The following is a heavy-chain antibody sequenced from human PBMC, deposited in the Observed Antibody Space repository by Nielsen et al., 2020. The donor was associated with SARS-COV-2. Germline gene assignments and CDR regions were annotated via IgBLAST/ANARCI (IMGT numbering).Heavy chain of an antibody. J-gene: IGHJ4*02. Sequence: ASVKVSCKASGYTFTSYDINWVRQATGQGLEWMGWMNPNSGNTDYAQNFQGRVTMTRNTSISTAYMELSSLKSVDTAVYYCARGLGYSSGWYQYYFDYWGRGTLVTVSS. D-gene: IGHD6-19*01. CDR3: ARGLGYSSGWYQYYFDY. V-gene: IGHV1-8*01. CDR2: MNPNSGNT. CDR1: GYTFTSYD.